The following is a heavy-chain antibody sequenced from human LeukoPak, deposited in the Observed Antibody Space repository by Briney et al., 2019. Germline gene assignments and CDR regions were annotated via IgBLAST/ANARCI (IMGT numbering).Heavy chain of an antibody. Sequence: PGGSLRLSCAASGFTFSSYSMNWVRQAPGKGLEWVAVISYDGSNKYYADSVKGRFTISRDNSKNTLYLQMNSLRAEDTAVYYCARATAVGYFDYWGQGTLVTVSS. D-gene: IGHD1-26*01. CDR2: ISYDGSNK. V-gene: IGHV3-30*03. CDR1: GFTFSSYS. J-gene: IGHJ4*02. CDR3: ARATAVGYFDY.